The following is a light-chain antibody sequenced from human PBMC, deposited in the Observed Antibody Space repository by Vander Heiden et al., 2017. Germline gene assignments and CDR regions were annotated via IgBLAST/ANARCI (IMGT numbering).Light chain of an antibody. V-gene: IGKV2-24*01. Sequence: DIVMTQTSLPAPVTLGQPASVSCRSSESLVHRNGNTYLSWLHQRPGQPPRLLIYQISNRISGVPDRFSGSGAGTDFTLKISRVEAEDVGIYYCMQTTQFPGTFGPGTKVDIK. CDR1: ESLVHRNGNTY. J-gene: IGKJ3*01. CDR2: QIS. CDR3: MQTTQFPGT.